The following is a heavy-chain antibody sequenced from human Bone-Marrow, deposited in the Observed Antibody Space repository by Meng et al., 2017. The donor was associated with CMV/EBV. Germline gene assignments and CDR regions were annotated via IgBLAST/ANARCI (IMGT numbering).Heavy chain of an antibody. V-gene: IGHV4-4*02. CDR1: GGSISSSNW. CDR3: ARVGQWPRENWFDP. J-gene: IGHJ5*02. CDR2: IYHSGST. Sequence: SETLSLTCAVSGGSISSSNWWSWVRQPPGKGLEWIGEIYHSGSTNYNPSLKSRVTISVDKSKNQFSLKLSSVTAADTAVYYCARVGQWPRENWFDPWGQGTLVTVSS. D-gene: IGHD6-19*01.